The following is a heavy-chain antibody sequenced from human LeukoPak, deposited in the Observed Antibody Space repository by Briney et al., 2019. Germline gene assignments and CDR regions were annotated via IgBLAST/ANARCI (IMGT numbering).Heavy chain of an antibody. Sequence: SETLSLTCAVYGGSFSGYYWSWIRQPPGKGLEWIGEINHSGSTNYNQALKSRVTISVDTSKNQFSLKLSSVTAADTAVYYCARDCRDGYNLGFQDYYGMDAWGQGTTVTVSS. CDR1: GGSFSGYY. V-gene: IGHV4-34*01. CDR2: INHSGST. J-gene: IGHJ6*02. D-gene: IGHD5-24*01. CDR3: ARDCRDGYNLGFQDYYGMDA.